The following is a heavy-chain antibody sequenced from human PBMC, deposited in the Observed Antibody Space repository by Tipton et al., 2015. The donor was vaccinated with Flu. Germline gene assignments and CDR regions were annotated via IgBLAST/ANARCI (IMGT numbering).Heavy chain of an antibody. V-gene: IGHV3-7*01. CDR3: ARDPGADAFDI. J-gene: IGHJ3*02. CDR1: GFTFSSYW. CDR2: IKQDGSEK. Sequence: SLRLSCAASGFTFSSYWMSWVRQAPGKGLEWVANIKQDGSEKYYVDSVKGRFTISSDNAKNSLYLQMNSLRAEDTAVYYCARDPGADAFDIWGQGKMVTVSS.